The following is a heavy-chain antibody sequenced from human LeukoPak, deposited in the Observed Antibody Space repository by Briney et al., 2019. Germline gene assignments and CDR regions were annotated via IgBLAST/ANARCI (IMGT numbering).Heavy chain of an antibody. D-gene: IGHD3-16*01. J-gene: IGHJ6*03. CDR1: GYTFTSYG. CDR3: ARRRGYYYYMDV. Sequence: ATVKVSCKASGYTFTSYGISWVRQAPGQRLEWMGWISAYNGNTNYAQKLQGRVTMTTDTSTSTAYMELRSLRSDDTAVYYCARRRGYYYYMDVWGKGTTVTVSS. V-gene: IGHV1-18*01. CDR2: ISAYNGNT.